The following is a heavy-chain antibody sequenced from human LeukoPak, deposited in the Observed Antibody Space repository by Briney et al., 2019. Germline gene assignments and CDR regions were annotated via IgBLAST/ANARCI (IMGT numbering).Heavy chain of an antibody. CDR3: ARDQQRITIFGVVMYYFDY. V-gene: IGHV4-4*07. D-gene: IGHD3-3*01. CDR2: IYTSGST. CDR1: GGSISSYY. Sequence: PSETLSLTCTVSGGSISSYYWSWIRQPAGKGLEWIGRIYTSGSTNYNPSLKSRVTISVDTSKNQFSLKLSSVTAADTAVYYCARDQQRITIFGVVMYYFDYWGQGTLVTVSS. J-gene: IGHJ4*02.